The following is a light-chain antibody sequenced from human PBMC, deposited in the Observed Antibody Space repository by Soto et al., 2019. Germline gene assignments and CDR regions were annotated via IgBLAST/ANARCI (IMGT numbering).Light chain of an antibody. J-gene: IGKJ4*01. Sequence: EIVMTQSPVTLSASPGERVTLSCRASQSVNINLAWYQQRPGQAPRVLIYGASNRASGIPDRFSGSGSGTDFTLTISSLEPDDFALYCCQQYKDWPPLTVGGGTRVEIK. V-gene: IGKV3D-15*01. CDR1: QSVNIN. CDR3: QQYKDWPPLT. CDR2: GAS.